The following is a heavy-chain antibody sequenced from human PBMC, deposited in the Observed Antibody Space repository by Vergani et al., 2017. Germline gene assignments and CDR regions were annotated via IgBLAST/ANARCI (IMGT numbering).Heavy chain of an antibody. CDR3: AKVMLGCDYTLCLDY. CDR1: GFTFSSYG. V-gene: IGHV3-30*18. CDR2: ISYDGSKK. Sequence: QVQPVESGGGVVQPGRSLRLSCAASGFTFSSYGMHWVRQAPGKGLEWVAVISYDGSKKYYADSVKGRFTISRDNSKNTLYMQMNSLRAEDTAVYCCAKVMLGCDYTLCLDYWGQGTLVTXSS. D-gene: IGHD4-11*01. J-gene: IGHJ4*02.